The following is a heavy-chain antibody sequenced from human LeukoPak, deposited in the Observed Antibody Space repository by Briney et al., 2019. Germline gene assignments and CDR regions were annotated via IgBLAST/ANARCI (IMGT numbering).Heavy chain of an antibody. D-gene: IGHD4-23*01. V-gene: IGHV1-46*01. J-gene: IGHJ4*02. CDR3: ASWGGGKSD. CDR2: INPSGNST. CDR1: GYTFTSYY. Sequence: ASVKVSCKASGYTFTSYYIHWVRQAPGQGLEWMGIINPSGNSTCYAQKFQGRVTMTRDTSTSTVYMELSSLTSEDTAVYYCASWGGGKSDWAQGTLVTVSS.